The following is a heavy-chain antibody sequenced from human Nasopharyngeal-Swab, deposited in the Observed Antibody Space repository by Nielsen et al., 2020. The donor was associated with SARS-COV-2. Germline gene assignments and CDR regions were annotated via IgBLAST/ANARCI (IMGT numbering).Heavy chain of an antibody. CDR2: ISSSGSTI. D-gene: IGHD2-2*01. J-gene: IGHJ3*02. CDR1: GFTFSDYY. V-gene: IGHV3-11*01. Sequence: GGSLRLSCAASGFTFSDYYMSWIRQAPGKGLEWVSYISSSGSTIYYADSVKGRFTISRDNAKNSLYLQMNSLRAEDTAVYYCARDQEDCSSTSCPGGAFDIWGQGTMVTVSS. CDR3: ARDQEDCSSTSCPGGAFDI.